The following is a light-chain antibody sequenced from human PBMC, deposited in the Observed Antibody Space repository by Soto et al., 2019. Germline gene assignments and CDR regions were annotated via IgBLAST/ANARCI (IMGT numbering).Light chain of an antibody. CDR3: QQSYTTPRT. Sequence: DIQMTQSPSSLSASVGDRVTITCRASQSISNFLNWYQQKPGTAPKLLMYAASSLHSGAPSRFSGSGSGTDFTLTISSLQPEDFATYYCQQSYTTPRTFGQGTKVDIK. CDR1: QSISNF. CDR2: AAS. V-gene: IGKV1-39*01. J-gene: IGKJ1*01.